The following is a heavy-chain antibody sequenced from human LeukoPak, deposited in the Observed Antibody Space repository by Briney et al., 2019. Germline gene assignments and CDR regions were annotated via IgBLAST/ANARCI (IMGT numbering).Heavy chain of an antibody. CDR3: ARERRYYYDSSGIFDY. CDR2: INHSGST. CDR1: GGSFSGYY. J-gene: IGHJ4*02. V-gene: IGHV4-34*01. Sequence: WETLSLTCAVYGGSFSGYYWSWIRQPPGKGLEWNGEINHSGSTNYNPSLKSRVTISVDTSKNQFSLKLSSVTAADTAVYYCARERRYYYDSSGIFDYWGQRTLVTVSS. D-gene: IGHD3-22*01.